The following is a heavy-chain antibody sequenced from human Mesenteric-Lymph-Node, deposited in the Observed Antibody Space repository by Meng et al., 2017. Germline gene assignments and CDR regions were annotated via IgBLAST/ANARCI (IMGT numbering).Heavy chain of an antibody. CDR2: IASVDDTT. V-gene: IGHV3-23*01. D-gene: IGHD5-12*01. CDR1: GFSLSDYP. J-gene: IGHJ4*02. Sequence: EVQLLESGGGLVQPGGSLRLSCVAAGFSLSDYPMSWVRLAPGKGLEWVSTIASVDDTTYYADSVKGRFTISRDNSKNTLYLQMDSLRADDTAIFYCARLYSSSEGRHWGQGVLVTVSS. CDR3: ARLYSSSEGRH.